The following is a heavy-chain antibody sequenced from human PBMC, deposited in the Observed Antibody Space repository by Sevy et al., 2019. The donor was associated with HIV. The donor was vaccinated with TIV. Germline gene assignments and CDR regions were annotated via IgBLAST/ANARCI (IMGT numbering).Heavy chain of an antibody. CDR2: XIFXSNYI. J-gene: IGHJ3*02. CDR3: ARRGGLXDDGXDX. Sequence: GGSLRLSCAASGXTFSSYTMDWVRXAXGKGLEWXXXXIFXSNYIYYADSLKGRFTISRDNAKNSVFLQMHSLRAEDTALYYCARRGGLXDDGXDXWGQGTMVTVSS. D-gene: IGHD3-16*01. V-gene: IGHV3-21*03. CDR1: GXTFSSYT.